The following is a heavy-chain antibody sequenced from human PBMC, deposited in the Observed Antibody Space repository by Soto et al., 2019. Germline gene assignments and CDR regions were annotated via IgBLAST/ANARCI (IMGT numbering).Heavy chain of an antibody. CDR1: GGSISSYY. J-gene: IGHJ5*02. CDR3: ARGSSYYYGSGRGWFDP. Sequence: SETLSLTCTVSGGSISSYYWSWIRQPPGKGLEWIGYIYYSGSTNYNPSLKSRVTISVDTSKNQFSLKLSSVTAADTAVYYCARGSSYYYGSGRGWFDPWGQGTLVTVPQ. D-gene: IGHD3-10*01. V-gene: IGHV4-59*01. CDR2: IYYSGST.